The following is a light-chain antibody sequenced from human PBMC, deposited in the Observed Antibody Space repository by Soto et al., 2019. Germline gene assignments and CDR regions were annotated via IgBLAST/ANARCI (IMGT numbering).Light chain of an antibody. V-gene: IGKV1-33*01. CDR1: QNIHNY. Sequence: DIQMPQFQSFLCAYVGERVTITCPASQNIHNYLKWCKQQPGRAPQILIYDASNLEGGALSMFRGSGSATNSTISIRRLQPVVVATYDCQHFENLPSFGLGTRLEIK. CDR3: QHFENLPS. CDR2: DAS. J-gene: IGKJ5*01.